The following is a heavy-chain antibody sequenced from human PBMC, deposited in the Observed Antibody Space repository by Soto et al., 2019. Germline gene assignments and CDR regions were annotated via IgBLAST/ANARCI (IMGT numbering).Heavy chain of an antibody. J-gene: IGHJ6*02. Sequence: SETLSLTCAVSGGCMSSGGYSWSWIRQPQGKGLEWIGYIYYSGSTNYNPSLKSRVTISVDTSKNQFSLKLSSVTAADTAVYYCARDPPTSLAHYYGMDVWGQGTTVTVSS. CDR2: IYYSGST. CDR1: GGCMSSGGYS. V-gene: IGHV4-61*08. CDR3: ARDPPTSLAHYYGMDV.